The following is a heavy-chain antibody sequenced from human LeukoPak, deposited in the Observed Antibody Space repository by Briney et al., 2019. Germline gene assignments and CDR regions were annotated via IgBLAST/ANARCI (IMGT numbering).Heavy chain of an antibody. Sequence: PSETLSLTCTVSGYSISSGYYWGWIRQPPGKGLEWIGSIYHSGSTYYNPSLKSRVTISVDTSKNQFSLKLSSVTAADTAVYYCARDQNHYYDSSGYYYDWFDPWGQGILVIVSS. D-gene: IGHD3-22*01. CDR2: IYHSGST. CDR3: ARDQNHYYDSSGYYYDWFDP. J-gene: IGHJ5*02. V-gene: IGHV4-38-2*02. CDR1: GYSISSGYY.